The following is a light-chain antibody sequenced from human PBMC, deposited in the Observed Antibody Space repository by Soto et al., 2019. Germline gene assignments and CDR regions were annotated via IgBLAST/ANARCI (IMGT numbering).Light chain of an antibody. CDR3: QQRSNSPPWIT. CDR2: ATS. J-gene: IGKJ5*01. CDR1: QSVNSN. V-gene: IGKV3-11*01. Sequence: EIVMTQSPVTLSVSPGERATLSCRASQSVNSNLAWYHQRPGQAPRLLIFATSRRATDIPDRFSGSGPGTDFTLTIRRLEPEDSAVYYCQQRSNSPPWITVGQETRLESK.